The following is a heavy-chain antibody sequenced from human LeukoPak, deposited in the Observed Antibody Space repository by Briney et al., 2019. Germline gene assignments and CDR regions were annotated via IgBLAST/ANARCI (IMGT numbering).Heavy chain of an antibody. Sequence: PSETLSLTCAVSGGSISSFNWSWIRKPPGKGLEWIGNIYYSGTTNYNPSLNSRITMSLDTSKSQFSLKLSSVTAADTAVYYSARLINGSPADYWGQGILVTVSS. CDR3: ARLINGSPADY. CDR2: IYYSGTT. V-gene: IGHV4-59*08. D-gene: IGHD1-26*01. J-gene: IGHJ4*02. CDR1: GGSISSFN.